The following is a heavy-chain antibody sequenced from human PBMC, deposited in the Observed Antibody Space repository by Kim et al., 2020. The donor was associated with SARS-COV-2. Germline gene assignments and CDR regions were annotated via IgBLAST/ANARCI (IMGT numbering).Heavy chain of an antibody. V-gene: IGHV3-33*05. D-gene: IGHD6-13*01. Sequence: GGSLRLSCAASGFTFSSYGMHWVRQAPGKGLEWVAVISYDGSNKYYADSVKGRFTISRDNSKNTLYLQMNSLRAEDTAVYYCASGSSSSWYFLNYWGQGTLVTVSS. CDR2: ISYDGSNK. CDR3: ASGSSSSWYFLNY. CDR1: GFTFSSYG. J-gene: IGHJ4*02.